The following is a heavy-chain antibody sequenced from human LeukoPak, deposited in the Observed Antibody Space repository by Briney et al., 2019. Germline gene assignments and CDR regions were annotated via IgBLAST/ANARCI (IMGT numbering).Heavy chain of an antibody. CDR1: GFTFSSYG. V-gene: IGHV3-30*02. CDR2: IRYDGSNK. D-gene: IGHD1-1*01. J-gene: IGHJ4*02. Sequence: PGGSLRLSCAASGFTFSSYGMHWVRQAPGKGLEWVAFIRYDGSNKYYADSVKGRFTISRDNSKNTLYLQMNSLRAEDTAVYYCAKDRAKERLRFFYFDYWGQGTLVTVSS. CDR3: AKDRAKERLRFFYFDY.